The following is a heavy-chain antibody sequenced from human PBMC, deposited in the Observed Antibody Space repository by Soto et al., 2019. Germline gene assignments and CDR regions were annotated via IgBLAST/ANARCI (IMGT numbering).Heavy chain of an antibody. CDR1: GFTFSSYD. Sequence: QVQLVESGGGVVQPGRSLRLSCAASGFTFSSYDMHWVRQAPGKGLEWVAVIWYDGSNQYYADSVKGRFTISRDNSKNALYLQMNGLRAEDTAVYYCARDGSQNGALHYGMDVWGHGTTVTVCS. CDR2: IWYDGSNQ. J-gene: IGHJ6*02. V-gene: IGHV3-33*01. CDR3: ARDGSQNGALHYGMDV. D-gene: IGHD2-8*01.